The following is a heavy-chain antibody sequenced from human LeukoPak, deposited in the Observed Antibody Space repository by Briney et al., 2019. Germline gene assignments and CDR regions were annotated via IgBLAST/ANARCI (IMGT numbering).Heavy chain of an antibody. D-gene: IGHD3-16*01. CDR2: INPHSGGT. J-gene: IGHJ4*02. CDR1: GYMFTTYY. Sequence: ASVKVSCKTSGYMFTTYYPHWVRQAPGQGLEWMGWINPHSGGTNYAQKFQGRVTMTRDTSISTAYMELSRLRSDDTAVYYCARGGYDYHFDYWGQGTLVTVSS. CDR3: ARGGYDYHFDY. V-gene: IGHV1-2*02.